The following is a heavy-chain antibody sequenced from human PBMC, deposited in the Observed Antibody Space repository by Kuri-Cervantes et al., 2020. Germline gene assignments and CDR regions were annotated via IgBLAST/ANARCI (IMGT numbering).Heavy chain of an antibody. CDR1: GFTFSSYA. Sequence: GESLKISCAASGFTFSSYAMHWVRQAPGKGLEWVAGISYDGSSEWYADSVNGRYTISRDNSKNTLYLQMNSLRPEGTAVYYCARGRNPDILTGFHWGQGTLVTVSS. J-gene: IGHJ4*02. CDR2: ISYDGSSE. V-gene: IGHV3-30-3*01. D-gene: IGHD3-9*01. CDR3: ARGRNPDILTGFH.